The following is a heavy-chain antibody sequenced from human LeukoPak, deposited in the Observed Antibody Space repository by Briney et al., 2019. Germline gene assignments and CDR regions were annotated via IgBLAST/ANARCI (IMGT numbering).Heavy chain of an antibody. Sequence: GRSLRLSCAASGFTFSSYGMHWVRQAPGKGLEWVAVISYDGSNKYYADSVKGRFTISRDNSKNTLYLQMNSLRAEDTAVYYCARGEGRNSAHFGYWGQGTLVTVSS. D-gene: IGHD1-7*01. J-gene: IGHJ4*02. V-gene: IGHV3-30*03. CDR3: ARGEGRNSAHFGY. CDR1: GFTFSSYG. CDR2: ISYDGSNK.